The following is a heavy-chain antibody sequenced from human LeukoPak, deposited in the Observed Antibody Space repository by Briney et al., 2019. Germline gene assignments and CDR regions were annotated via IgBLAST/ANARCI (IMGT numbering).Heavy chain of an antibody. CDR3: ARGVSRLGELSLNWFDP. D-gene: IGHD3-16*02. Sequence: ASVKVSCKASGYTFTSYGLSWVRQAPGQGLEWMGWISAYNGNTNYAQKLQGRVTMTTDTSTSTAYMELRSLRSDDTAVYYCARGVSRLGELSLNWFDPWGQGTLVTVSS. V-gene: IGHV1-18*01. J-gene: IGHJ5*02. CDR2: ISAYNGNT. CDR1: GYTFTSYG.